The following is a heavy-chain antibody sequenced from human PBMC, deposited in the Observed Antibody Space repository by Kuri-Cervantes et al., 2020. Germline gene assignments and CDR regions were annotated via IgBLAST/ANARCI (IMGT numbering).Heavy chain of an antibody. V-gene: IGHV3-11*01. Sequence: GRSLRLSCAASGFTFSDYYMSWIRQAPGKGLEWVSYISSSGSTIYYADSVKGRFTISRDNAKNSLYLQMNSLRAEDTAVYYCARDWFGYDSSGYTGWGQGTLVTVSS. J-gene: IGHJ4*02. D-gene: IGHD3-22*01. CDR3: ARDWFGYDSSGYTG. CDR2: ISSSGSTI. CDR1: GFTFSDYY.